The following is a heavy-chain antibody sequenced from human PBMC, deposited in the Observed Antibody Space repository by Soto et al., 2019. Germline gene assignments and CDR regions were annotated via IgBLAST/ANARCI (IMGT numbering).Heavy chain of an antibody. V-gene: IGHV4-59*08. D-gene: IGHD5-18*01. CDR3: ARLDTSRDAFDI. Sequence: PSETLSLTCTVSGGSISSYYWSWIRQPPGKGLEWIGYIYYSGSTNYNPSLKSRVTISVDTSKNQFSLKLSSVTAADTAVYYCARLDTSRDAFDIRAQRTMVTVSS. CDR1: GGSISSYY. J-gene: IGHJ3*02. CDR2: IYYSGST.